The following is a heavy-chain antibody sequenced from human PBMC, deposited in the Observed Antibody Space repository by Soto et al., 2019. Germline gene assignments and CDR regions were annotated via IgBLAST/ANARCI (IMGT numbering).Heavy chain of an antibody. CDR1: GFSFFNYA. V-gene: IGHV3-23*01. J-gene: IGHJ4*02. CDR2: LSGSGTST. CDR3: AKATTNGGWFNPFDS. Sequence: GGSLRLSCAASGFSFFNYAMNWVRQSAGKGLEWVSGLSGSGTSTYYADSVKGRFTISRDNSRDTLFLQTNSLTADDTAVYYCAKATTNGGWFNPFDSWGQGALVTVSS. D-gene: IGHD6-19*01.